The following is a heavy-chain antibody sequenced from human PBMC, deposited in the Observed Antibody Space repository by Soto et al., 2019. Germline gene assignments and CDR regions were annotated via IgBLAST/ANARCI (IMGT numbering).Heavy chain of an antibody. Sequence: GASVKVSCKVSGYTLTELSMHWVRQAPGKGLEWMGGFDPEDGETIYAQKFQGRVTMTEDTSTDTAYMELSSLRSEDTAVYYCATTGSKEGATTEAFDYYGMDVWGQGTTVTVSS. CDR2: FDPEDGET. V-gene: IGHV1-24*01. CDR3: ATTGSKEGATTEAFDYYGMDV. J-gene: IGHJ6*02. D-gene: IGHD1-26*01. CDR1: GYTLTELS.